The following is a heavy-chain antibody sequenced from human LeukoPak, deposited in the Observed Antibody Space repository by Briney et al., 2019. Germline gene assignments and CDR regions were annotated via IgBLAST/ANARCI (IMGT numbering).Heavy chain of an antibody. CDR2: IFFSGST. V-gene: IGHV4-39*01. D-gene: IGHD3-22*01. CDR3: ARLLIGDMIPTY. CDR1: GGSISSSSYC. Sequence: SETLSLTCTVSGGSISSSSYCWGWIRQPPGKGLEWIGSIFFSGSTYYNPSLNSRVTTSVDTSKTQFPLKLSSVTAADTAVYYCARLLIGDMIPTYWGQGTLVTVSS. J-gene: IGHJ4*02.